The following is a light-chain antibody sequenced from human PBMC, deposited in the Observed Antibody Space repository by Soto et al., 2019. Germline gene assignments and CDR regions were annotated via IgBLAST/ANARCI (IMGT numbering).Light chain of an antibody. CDR3: QQYGNWPLYT. CDR2: DAT. CDR1: QSIENN. J-gene: IGKJ2*01. Sequence: EIVMTQSPATLSVSPGERATLSCRAIQSIENNVAWYQQKPGQSPRLLIYDATTRAPGVPARFSGSGSGTEFTLTIGSLQSEDFAVYYCQQYGNWPLYTFGQGTKVDIK. V-gene: IGKV3-15*01.